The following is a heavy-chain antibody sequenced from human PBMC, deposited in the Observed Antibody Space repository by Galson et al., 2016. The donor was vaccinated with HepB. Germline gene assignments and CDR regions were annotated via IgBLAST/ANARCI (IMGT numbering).Heavy chain of an antibody. D-gene: IGHD1-26*01. J-gene: IGHJ4*02. CDR2: IFHSGST. Sequence: SETLSLTCAVSGGSISSSDWWSWVRQPPGKGLEWIGEIFHSGSTNYNPFLKSRVTISVDKSKNQFSLKLSSVTAADTAVYYCAKEGEWDLLNSFDSWGQGTLVTVSS. CDR3: AKEGEWDLLNSFDS. CDR1: GGSISSSDW. V-gene: IGHV4-4*02.